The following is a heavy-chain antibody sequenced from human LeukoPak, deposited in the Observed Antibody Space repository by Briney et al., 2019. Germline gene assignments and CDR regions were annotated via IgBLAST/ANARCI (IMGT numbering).Heavy chain of an antibody. D-gene: IGHD5-18*01. CDR2: ISGSGSGGST. CDR1: GFTFSSYA. Sequence: GGSLRLSCAASGFTFSSYAMSWVRQAPGKGLEWVSAISGSGSGGSTYYADSVKGRFTISRDNSKNTLFLQMNSLRAEDTALYYCASLPNTVMIEGWFDPWGQGTLVTVSS. V-gene: IGHV3-23*01. J-gene: IGHJ5*02. CDR3: ASLPNTVMIEGWFDP.